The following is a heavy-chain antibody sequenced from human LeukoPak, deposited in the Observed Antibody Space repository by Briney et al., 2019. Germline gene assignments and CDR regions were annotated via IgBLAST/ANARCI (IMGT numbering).Heavy chain of an antibody. CDR1: GGSISSSNW. Sequence: SETLSLTCAVSGGSISSSNWWSWVRQPPGKGLEWIGEIYHSGSTNYNPSLKSRVTISVDTSKNQFSLKLSSVTAADTAVYYCAGLIRPGWFDPWGQGTLVTVSS. V-gene: IGHV4-4*02. D-gene: IGHD1-14*01. J-gene: IGHJ5*02. CDR3: AGLIRPGWFDP. CDR2: IYHSGST.